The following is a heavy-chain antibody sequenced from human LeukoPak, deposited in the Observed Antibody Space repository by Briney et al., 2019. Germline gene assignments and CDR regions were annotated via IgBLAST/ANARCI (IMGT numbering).Heavy chain of an antibody. CDR2: IHNSGTT. CDR1: GGITKYYSGGTTRYS. J-gene: IGHJ4*02. D-gene: IGHD1-1*01. V-gene: IGHV4-61*01. CDR3: ARNVAGSFDY. Sequence: SETLSLTCTISGGITKYYSGGTTRYSWSWIRQSPGKGLEWIGYIHNSGTTNYNPSLKSRVTMSVDTSKNQFSLRVSSVPAADTAVYSCARNVAGSFDYWGQGTLVTVSS.